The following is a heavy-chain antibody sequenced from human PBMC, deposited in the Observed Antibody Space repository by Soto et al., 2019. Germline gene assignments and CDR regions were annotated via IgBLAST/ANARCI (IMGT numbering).Heavy chain of an antibody. CDR3: ATSNWFDP. J-gene: IGHJ5*02. V-gene: IGHV4-39*01. CDR1: GGSISSSSYY. CDR2: IYNNGST. Sequence: PSETLSLTCTVSGGSISSSSYYWGWIRQPPGKGLEWIGIIYNNGSTYYNQSLKNRVTISVDTSKILFSLKLSSVSATDTAVYYCATSNWFDPWGQGTLVTVSS.